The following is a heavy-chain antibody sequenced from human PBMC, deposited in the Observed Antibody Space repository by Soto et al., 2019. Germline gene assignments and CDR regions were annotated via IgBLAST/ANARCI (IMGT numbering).Heavy chain of an antibody. CDR2: IYYSGST. Sequence: PSETLSLTCXVSGGSISGYYWSWIRQPPGKGLEWIGYIYYSGSTNYNPSLKSRVTISVDTSKNQFSLKLSSVTAADTAVYYCARNGGHGYCSSTSCLGDYYYGMDVWGQGTTVTVPS. J-gene: IGHJ6*02. CDR3: ARNGGHGYCSSTSCLGDYYYGMDV. CDR1: GGSISGYY. V-gene: IGHV4-59*08. D-gene: IGHD2-2*01.